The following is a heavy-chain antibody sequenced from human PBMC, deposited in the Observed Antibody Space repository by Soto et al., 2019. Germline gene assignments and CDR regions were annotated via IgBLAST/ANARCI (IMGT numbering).Heavy chain of an antibody. D-gene: IGHD5-12*01. CDR2: IYYSGST. CDR3: ASSYSGYDMGQFDY. V-gene: IGHV4-39*01. J-gene: IGHJ4*02. CDR1: GGSISSSSYY. Sequence: SETLSLTCTVSGGSISSSSYYWGWIRQPPGKGLEWIGSIYYSGSTYYNPSLKSRVTISVGTSKNQFSLKLSSVTAADTAVYYCASSYSGYDMGQFDYWGQGTLVTVSS.